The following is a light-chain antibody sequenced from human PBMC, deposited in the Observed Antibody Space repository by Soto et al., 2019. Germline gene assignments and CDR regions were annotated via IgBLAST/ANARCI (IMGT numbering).Light chain of an antibody. CDR1: QGISSY. J-gene: IGKJ5*01. V-gene: IGKV1-9*01. Sequence: DIQLTQSPSSLSASLGDRVTITCQASQGISSYLAWYQQKPGKAPKLLIYAASTLQSGVPSRFSGSGSGTEFTLTISSLQPEDFATYYCQQLNSYPITFGQGTRLEIK. CDR2: AAS. CDR3: QQLNSYPIT.